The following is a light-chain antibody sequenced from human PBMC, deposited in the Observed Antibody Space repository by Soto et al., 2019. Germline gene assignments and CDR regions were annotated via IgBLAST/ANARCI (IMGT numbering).Light chain of an antibody. CDR1: SSDVGSYNR. J-gene: IGLJ3*02. Sequence: QSVLTQPASVSGSPGQSITISCTGTSSDVGSYNRVSWYQQHPGKAPKLMIYEGSKRTSGVSNRFSGSKSGNTASLTISGLQAEDEADYYCCSYAGIGVFGGGTKLTVL. V-gene: IGLV2-23*01. CDR3: CSYAGIGV. CDR2: EGS.